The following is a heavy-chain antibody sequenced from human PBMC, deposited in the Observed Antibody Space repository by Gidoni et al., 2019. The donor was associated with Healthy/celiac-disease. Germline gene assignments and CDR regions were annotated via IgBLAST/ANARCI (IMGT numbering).Heavy chain of an antibody. J-gene: IGHJ4*02. V-gene: IGHV3-21*01. D-gene: IGHD2-8*02. CDR3: ARVVVYYFDY. CDR1: GFTFSSYS. Sequence: EVQLVESGGGLVKPGGSPSPSGAASGFTFSSYSMNWVRQAPGKGLGWVSSISSSSCYIYCADSMKGRFTISRDNAKSSLYLQMTSLLAEDTAVYYCARVVVYYFDYWGQGTLVTVSS. CDR2: ISSSSCYI.